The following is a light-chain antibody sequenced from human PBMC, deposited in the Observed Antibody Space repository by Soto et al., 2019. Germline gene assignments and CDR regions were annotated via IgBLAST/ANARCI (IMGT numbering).Light chain of an antibody. V-gene: IGKV4-1*01. J-gene: IGKJ2*01. CDR2: WAS. Sequence: DIVMTQSPDSLAVSLGERATINCKSSQTVLYSSNNKTYLAWYQKRPGQPPKLLIYWASTRESGVPDRFSGSGSGTEFTLTISSLQAEDVAVYNCQQYYSTPRTFGQGTKVDIK. CDR1: QTVLYSSNNKTY. CDR3: QQYYSTPRT.